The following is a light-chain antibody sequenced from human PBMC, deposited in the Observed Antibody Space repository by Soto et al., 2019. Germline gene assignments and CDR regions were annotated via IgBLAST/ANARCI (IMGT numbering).Light chain of an antibody. J-gene: IGKJ4*01. CDR2: GAS. Sequence: EIVMTQSPATLSVSPGERVTLSCRASQSVGRSLAWYQQKAGQAPRLLIYGASTRATGTPVRFSGSGSGTESSLTISSLQSEDFVVYYCQQYEKWPLTFGGGTKVDIK. CDR3: QQYEKWPLT. V-gene: IGKV3-15*01. CDR1: QSVGRS.